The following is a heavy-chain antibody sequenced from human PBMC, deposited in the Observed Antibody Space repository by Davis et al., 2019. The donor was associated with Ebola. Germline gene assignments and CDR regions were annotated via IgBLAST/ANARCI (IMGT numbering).Heavy chain of an antibody. CDR3: ARSPDLGLNWFDP. J-gene: IGHJ5*02. CDR2: INYSGST. CDR1: AGSFRGYY. Sequence: PSETLSLTCAVYAGSFRGYYWTLIRRPPGKGLEGSGEINYSGSTNSNPSLKSRVAISVDTSESQFSLKLTSVTAADTAVYYCARSPDLGLNWFDPWGQGTLVTVSS. V-gene: IGHV4-34*01.